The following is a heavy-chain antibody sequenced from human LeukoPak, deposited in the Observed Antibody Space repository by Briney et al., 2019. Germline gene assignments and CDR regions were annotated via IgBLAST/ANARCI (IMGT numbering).Heavy chain of an antibody. V-gene: IGHV1-69*05. CDR3: AKDLVPYYYYMDV. CDR2: IIPIFGTA. Sequence: SVKVSCKASGGTFSSYAISWVRQAPGQGLEWMGGIIPIFGTANYAQKFQGRVTITTDESTSTAYMELSSLRSEDTAVYYCAKDLVPYYYYMDVWGKGTTVTVSS. CDR1: GGTFSSYA. J-gene: IGHJ6*03.